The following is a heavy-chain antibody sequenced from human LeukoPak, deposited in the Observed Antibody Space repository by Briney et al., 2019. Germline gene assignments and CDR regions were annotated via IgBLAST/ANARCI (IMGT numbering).Heavy chain of an antibody. Sequence: GASVKVSCKASGYTFTSYGISWVRQAPGQGLAWMGWISAYNGNTNYVQKLQGRVTMTTDTSTSTAYMELRSLRSDYTAVYYCARGPPASYCGGDCSSPHFDYWGQGTLVTVSS. J-gene: IGHJ4*02. D-gene: IGHD2-21*02. CDR3: ARGPPASYCGGDCSSPHFDY. V-gene: IGHV1-18*01. CDR2: ISAYNGNT. CDR1: GYTFTSYG.